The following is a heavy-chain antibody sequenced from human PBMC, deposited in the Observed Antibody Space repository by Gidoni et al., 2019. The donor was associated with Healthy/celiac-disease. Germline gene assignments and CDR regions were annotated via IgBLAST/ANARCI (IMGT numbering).Heavy chain of an antibody. J-gene: IGHJ6*02. D-gene: IGHD2-2*01. CDR3: ARVYCSSTSCYEDNYYYGMDV. Sequence: VQLVESGGGLVKPGGSLRLSCAASGFTFRSYRMNWVRQAPGKGLEWVSSISSSSSYIYYADSVKGRFTISRDNAKNSLYLQMNSLRAEDTAVYYCARVYCSSTSCYEDNYYYGMDVWGQGTTVTVSS. CDR2: ISSSSSYI. CDR1: GFTFRSYR. V-gene: IGHV3-21*01.